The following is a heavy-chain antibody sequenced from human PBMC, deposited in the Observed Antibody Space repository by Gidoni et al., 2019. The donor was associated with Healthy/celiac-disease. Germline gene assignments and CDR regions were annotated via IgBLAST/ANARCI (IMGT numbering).Heavy chain of an antibody. V-gene: IGHV4-61*01. CDR3: ARDTLSYYDSSGYFLNYYFDY. Sequence: QVQLQESGPGLVKPSETLSLTCTVSGGSVSSGSYYWSWIRQPPGKGLEWIGYIYYSGSTNYNPSLKSRVTISVDTSKNQFSLKLSSVTAADTAVYYCARDTLSYYDSSGYFLNYYFDYWGQGTLVTVSS. CDR2: IYYSGST. CDR1: GGSVSSGSYY. D-gene: IGHD3-22*01. J-gene: IGHJ4*02.